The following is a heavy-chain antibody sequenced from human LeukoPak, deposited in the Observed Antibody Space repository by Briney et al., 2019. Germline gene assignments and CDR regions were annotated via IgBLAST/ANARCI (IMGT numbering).Heavy chain of an antibody. D-gene: IGHD3/OR15-3a*01. CDR2: ISYDGSNK. V-gene: IGHV3-30*18. CDR3: AKDLDLDEGYYYGMDV. Sequence: GGSLRLSCAASGFTFSSYGMHWVGQAPGKGLEWVAVISYDGSNKYYADSVKGRFTISRDNSKNTLYLQMNSLRAEDTAVYYCAKDLDLDEGYYYGMDVWGQGTTVTVSS. CDR1: GFTFSSYG. J-gene: IGHJ6*02.